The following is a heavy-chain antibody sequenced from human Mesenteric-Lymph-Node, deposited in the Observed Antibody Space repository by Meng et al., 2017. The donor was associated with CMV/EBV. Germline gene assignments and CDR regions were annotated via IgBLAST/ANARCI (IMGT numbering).Heavy chain of an antibody. V-gene: IGHV4-39*07. CDR3: ARADDFWSASGRFDP. D-gene: IGHD3-3*01. Sequence: GSVSSTCYCWGGKRRRPGKGLEWIGNTYYDGSTYYNPSLKSRVSISVDTSKNQFSLKVSSVTAADTAVYYCARADDFWSASGRFDPWGQGTLVTVSS. CDR1: GSVSSTCYC. CDR2: TYYDGST. J-gene: IGHJ5*02.